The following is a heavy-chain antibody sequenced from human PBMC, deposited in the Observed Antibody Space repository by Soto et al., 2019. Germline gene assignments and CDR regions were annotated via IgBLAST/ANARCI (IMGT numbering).Heavy chain of an antibody. CDR1: GGTFSSYA. J-gene: IGHJ3*02. D-gene: IGHD1-26*01. Sequence: QVQLVQSGAEVKKPGSSVKVSCKASGGTFSSYAISWVRQAPGQGLEWMGGIIPIFGTANYAQKFQGRVTITADESTSTAYMELSSLSSEDTAVYYCARIHSRSYLGGVTAFDIWGQGTMVTVSS. V-gene: IGHV1-69*01. CDR3: ARIHSRSYLGGVTAFDI. CDR2: IIPIFGTA.